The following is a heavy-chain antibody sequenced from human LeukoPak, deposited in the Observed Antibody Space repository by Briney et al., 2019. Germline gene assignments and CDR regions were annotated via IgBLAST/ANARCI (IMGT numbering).Heavy chain of an antibody. V-gene: IGHV3-74*01. CDR1: GFTFSNYR. D-gene: IGHD5-18*01. Sequence: PGGSLRLSCAVSGFTFSNYRMHWVRQAPGKGLVWVSRLNSDGSSTSYADAVKGRFTISRDNAKNTLYLQMNSLRGDDTAVYYCARDLNTAMVIEYWGQGTLVTVSS. CDR3: ARDLNTAMVIEY. CDR2: LNSDGSST. J-gene: IGHJ4*02.